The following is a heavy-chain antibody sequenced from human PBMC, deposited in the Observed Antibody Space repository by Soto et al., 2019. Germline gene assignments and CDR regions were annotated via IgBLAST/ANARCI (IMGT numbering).Heavy chain of an antibody. D-gene: IGHD2-2*01. V-gene: IGHV3-23*01. J-gene: IGHJ4*02. CDR1: GFTFSTYA. Sequence: PGGSLRLSCAASGFTFSTYAMTWVRQAPGQGLEWVSLISAGGGSTDYTDSVKGRFTISRDNSKNTLYLQMNSLRAEDTAVYYCARGGPHCSSSSCLRTADYWGQGSLVTVSS. CDR3: ARGGPHCSSSSCLRTADY. CDR2: ISAGGGST.